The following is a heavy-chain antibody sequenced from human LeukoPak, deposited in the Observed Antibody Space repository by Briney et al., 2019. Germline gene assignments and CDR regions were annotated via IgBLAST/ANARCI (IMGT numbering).Heavy chain of an antibody. D-gene: IGHD3-22*01. Sequence: PGASVKVSCKASGGTFSSYAISWVRQAPGQGLEWMGGIIPIFGTANYAQKFQGRVTITADESTSTAYMELSSLRSGDTAVYYCARDTKFYYDTSRWRPPVDLWGQGTLVTVSS. J-gene: IGHJ5*02. CDR2: IIPIFGTA. CDR3: ARDTKFYYDTSRWRPPVDL. CDR1: GGTFSSYA. V-gene: IGHV1-69*13.